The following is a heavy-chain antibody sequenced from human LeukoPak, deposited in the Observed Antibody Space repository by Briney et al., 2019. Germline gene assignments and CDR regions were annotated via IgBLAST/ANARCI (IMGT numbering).Heavy chain of an antibody. Sequence: SETLSLTCTVSGGSISSYYWSWIRQPPGKGLEWIGYIYYGGSTNYNPSLKSRVTISVDTSKNQFSLKLSSVTAADTAVYYCARSGSYHYYFDYWGQGTLVTVSS. CDR2: IYYGGST. V-gene: IGHV4-59*01. CDR3: ARSGSYHYYFDY. CDR1: GGSISSYY. J-gene: IGHJ4*02. D-gene: IGHD1-26*01.